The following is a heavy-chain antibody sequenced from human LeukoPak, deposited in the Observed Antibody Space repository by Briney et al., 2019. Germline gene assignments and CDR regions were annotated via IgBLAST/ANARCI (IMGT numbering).Heavy chain of an antibody. CDR1: GFTFSHFW. D-gene: IGHD2-15*01. CDR3: ARESWCSGPDYRGVVWFDP. V-gene: IGHV3-74*01. CDR2: ISNDGSRT. J-gene: IGHJ5*02. Sequence: GGSLRLSCAASGFTFSHFWMHWVRQVPGKGLVWVSRISNDGSRTAYADSVKGRFTISRDNAKNSVYLQMDSLRAEDTAVYYCARESWCSGPDYRGVVWFDPWGQGTLVTVSS.